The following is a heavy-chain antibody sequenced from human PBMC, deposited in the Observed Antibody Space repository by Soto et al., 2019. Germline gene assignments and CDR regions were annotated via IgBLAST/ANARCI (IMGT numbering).Heavy chain of an antibody. CDR1: GGSISSSSYY. Sequence: PSETLSLTCTVSGGSISSSSYYWGWIRQPPGKGLEWIGSIYYSGSTYYNPSPKSRVTISVDTSKNQFSLKLSSVTAADTAVYYCARWGNNWFDPWGQGTLVTVSS. J-gene: IGHJ5*02. CDR2: IYYSGST. D-gene: IGHD7-27*01. CDR3: ARWGNNWFDP. V-gene: IGHV4-39*01.